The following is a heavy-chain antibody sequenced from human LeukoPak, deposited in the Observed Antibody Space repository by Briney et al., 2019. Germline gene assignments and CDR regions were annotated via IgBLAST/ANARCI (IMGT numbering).Heavy chain of an antibody. J-gene: IGHJ3*02. V-gene: IGHV4-59*01. Sequence: SEILSLTCTVSGGSITNSYWNWIRQSPGKGLEWIGYINYSGSTNYNPSLKSRVTISVDTSKNQFSLKLSSVTAADTAMYFCARDPLSTNDFDIWGQGTMVTVSS. CDR3: ARDPLSTNDFDI. D-gene: IGHD1-1*01. CDR1: GGSITNSY. CDR2: INYSGST.